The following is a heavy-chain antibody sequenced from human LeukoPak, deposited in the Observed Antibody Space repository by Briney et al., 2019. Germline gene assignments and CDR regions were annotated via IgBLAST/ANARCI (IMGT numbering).Heavy chain of an antibody. V-gene: IGHV3-30*03. CDR1: GFTSGVSFSDSA. D-gene: IGHD1-14*01. CDR2: ISYAGSNK. Sequence: PGGSLRLSCVASGFTSGVSFSDSAMCWVRQAPGKGLAWVAVISYAGSNKYYVDSVKGRFTISRDNSKNTLYLQMNSLRAEDTAVYYCASGTGRIPNAYWGLGTLVTVSS. CDR3: ASGTGRIPNAY. J-gene: IGHJ4*02.